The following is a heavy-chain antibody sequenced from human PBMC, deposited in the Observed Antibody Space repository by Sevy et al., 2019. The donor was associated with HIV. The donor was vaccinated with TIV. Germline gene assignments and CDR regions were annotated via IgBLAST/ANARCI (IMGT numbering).Heavy chain of an antibody. CDR2: ISYDGSSK. V-gene: IGHV3-30-3*01. Sequence: GGSLRLSCAASGFSVSTHAMHWVRQAPGKGLEWVALISYDGSSKYYGDSVKGRLTISRDNSKITLYLQMSSLRPDETAVYNCTRDAGYSTGWYPSDYWGQGTLVTVSS. J-gene: IGHJ4*02. D-gene: IGHD6-19*01. CDR3: TRDAGYSTGWYPSDY. CDR1: GFSVSTHA.